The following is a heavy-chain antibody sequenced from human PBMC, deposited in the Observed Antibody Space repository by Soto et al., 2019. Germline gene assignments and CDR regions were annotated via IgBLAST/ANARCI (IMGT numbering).Heavy chain of an antibody. D-gene: IGHD3-3*01. V-gene: IGHV3-15*01. CDR2: IKSRSDGGTP. J-gene: IGHJ4*02. CDR1: GFTLSKSS. CDR3: TTDTRRISVFGVPWDS. Sequence: GWSLRLSCAASGFTLSKSSMNWFRHTPFSVLEWVGRIKSRSDGGTPDYGAPVKGRFTISRDDSLNTVYLQMNSLTAEDTGVYYCTTDTRRISVFGVPWDSWGQGTLVTVSS.